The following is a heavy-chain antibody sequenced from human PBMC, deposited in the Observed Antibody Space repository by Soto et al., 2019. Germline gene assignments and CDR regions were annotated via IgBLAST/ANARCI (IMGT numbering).Heavy chain of an antibody. CDR3: TRHIGYSSSWYVYFDY. J-gene: IGHJ4*01. V-gene: IGHV4-39*01. CDR1: GGSISSSSYY. Sequence: PSETLSLACIVSGGSISSSSYYWGWIRQPPGKGLEWFGSIYYSGTTYYNPSHKSRITITVDTSKNHLTLKLSSVTAADTAVYYCTRHIGYSSSWYVYFDYWGQGSLVTVSS. D-gene: IGHD6-13*01. CDR2: IYYSGTT.